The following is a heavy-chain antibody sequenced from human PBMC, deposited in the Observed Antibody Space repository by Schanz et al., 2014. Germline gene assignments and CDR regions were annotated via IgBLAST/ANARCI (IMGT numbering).Heavy chain of an antibody. CDR1: GFTVNTNY. V-gene: IGHV3-53*01. Sequence: EVQLVESGGGLIQPGGSLRLSCAVSGFTVNTNYMSWVRQAPGKGLEWISSMYINSGSTQYADSVKGRFTISRDNAKNSLYLQMNSLRDEDTAQYYCARDLTYDSSGYLAYWGQGTLVTVSS. J-gene: IGHJ4*02. D-gene: IGHD3-22*01. CDR2: MYINSGST. CDR3: ARDLTYDSSGYLAY.